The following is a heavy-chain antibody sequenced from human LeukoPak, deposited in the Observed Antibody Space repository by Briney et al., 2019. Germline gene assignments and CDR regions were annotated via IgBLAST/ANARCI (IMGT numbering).Heavy chain of an antibody. D-gene: IGHD4-17*01. CDR3: ARGAYGDLWGFDY. Sequence: PSETLSLTCAVYGGSFSGYYWSWIRQPPGKGLEWIGEINHSGSTNYNPSLKSRVTLSVDTSKNQFSLTVNSVTAADTAVYYCARGAYGDLWGFDYWGQGTLVTVSS. J-gene: IGHJ4*02. CDR2: INHSGST. V-gene: IGHV4-34*01. CDR1: GGSFSGYY.